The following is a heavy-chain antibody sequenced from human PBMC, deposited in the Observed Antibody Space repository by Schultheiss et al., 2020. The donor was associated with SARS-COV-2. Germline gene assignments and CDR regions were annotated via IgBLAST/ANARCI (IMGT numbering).Heavy chain of an antibody. D-gene: IGHD5-18*01. CDR2: IYTSGST. J-gene: IGHJ4*02. CDR1: GGSFSGYY. V-gene: IGHV4-4*07. Sequence: SETLSLTCTVYGGSFSGYYWSWIRQPPGKGLEWIGRIYTSGSTNYNPSLKSRVTMSVDTSKNQFSLQLNSVTPEDTAVYYCARDLDSYGLDYWGQGTLVTVSS. CDR3: ARDLDSYGLDY.